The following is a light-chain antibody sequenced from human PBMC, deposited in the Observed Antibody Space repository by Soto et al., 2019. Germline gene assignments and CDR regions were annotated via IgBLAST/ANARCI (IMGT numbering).Light chain of an antibody. CDR2: GGS. CDR1: RDVGSD. CDR3: RQSYNIPVT. Sequence: QITLSPASLCASQGQHLIITCRASRDVGSDVSWYQQKPGQAPKLLVYGGSALQSAGPSRFSGSGSGTDFTLTIISLHHEDFARYFCRQSYNIPVTFGPGTKVDIK. J-gene: IGKJ3*01. V-gene: IGKV1-39*01.